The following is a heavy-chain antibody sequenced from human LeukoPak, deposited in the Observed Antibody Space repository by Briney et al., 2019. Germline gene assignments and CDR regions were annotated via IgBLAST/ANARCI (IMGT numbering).Heavy chain of an antibody. J-gene: IGHJ4*02. V-gene: IGHV1-18*01. Sequence: GASVKVSCKASGYTFSSYGFSWVRQAPGQGLEWMGWISAYNGNTNYAQKFQGRVTMTTDTSTSTVYMELRSLRSDDTAVYYCARDAPGVSGVFDYWGQETLVTVSS. D-gene: IGHD2-8*01. CDR3: ARDAPGVSGVFDY. CDR1: GYTFSSYG. CDR2: ISAYNGNT.